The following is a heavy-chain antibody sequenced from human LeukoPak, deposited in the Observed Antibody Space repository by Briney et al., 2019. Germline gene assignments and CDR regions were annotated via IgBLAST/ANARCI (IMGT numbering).Heavy chain of an antibody. CDR1: GFTFSSFE. Sequence: GGSLRLSCAASGFTFSSFEMHWVRQAPGKGLEWVSYISPSATTIYYADSVKGRFTISRDNAKNSLYLQMNSLRAEDTAVYYCAREGYSGNYGGFDLWGRGTLVTVSS. D-gene: IGHD1-26*01. J-gene: IGHJ2*01. V-gene: IGHV3-48*03. CDR3: AREGYSGNYGGFDL. CDR2: ISPSATTI.